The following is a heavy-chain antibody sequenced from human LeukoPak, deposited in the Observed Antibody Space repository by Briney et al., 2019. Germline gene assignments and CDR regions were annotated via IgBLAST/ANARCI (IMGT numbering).Heavy chain of an antibody. J-gene: IGHJ6*03. CDR2: IYYSGYT. V-gene: IGHV4-59*01. CDR3: TRGSIAYYYMDV. Sequence: SETLSLTCTVSGGSISSYYWSWVRQPPGKGLKWIGNIYYSGYTTYRPSLRSRVTISVDTSKNQFSLKLSSVTAADTAVYYCTRGSIAYYYMDVWGKGTTVTISS. D-gene: IGHD3-22*01. CDR1: GGSISSYY.